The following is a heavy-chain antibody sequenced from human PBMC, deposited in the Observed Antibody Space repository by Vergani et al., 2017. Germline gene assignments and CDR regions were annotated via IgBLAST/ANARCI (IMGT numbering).Heavy chain of an antibody. CDR2: ISGYNGNT. CDR1: GYTFTSYG. D-gene: IGHD1-26*01. J-gene: IGHJ4*02. CDR3: ARGGGSYPIDY. V-gene: IGHV1-18*01. Sequence: QVQLVQSGAEVKKPGASVKVSCKASGYTFTSYGISWVRQAPGQGVEWMGWISGYNGNTNYAQKLQGRVTMTTDTSTSTAEMERRRLRSEDTAVYYWARGGGSYPIDYWGQGTLVTVSS.